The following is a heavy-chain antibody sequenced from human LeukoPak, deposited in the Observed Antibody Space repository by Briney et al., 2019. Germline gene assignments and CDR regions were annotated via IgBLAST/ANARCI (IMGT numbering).Heavy chain of an antibody. CDR1: GYTFTSYG. V-gene: IGHV1-18*01. D-gene: IGHD3-10*01. Sequence: GASVKVSCKASGYTFTSYGISWVRQAPGQGLEWMGWISAYNGNTNYAQKLQGRVTMTTDTSTSTAYMKLRSLRSDDTAVYYCARDGYYYGSGSYYPYWGQGTLVTVSS. J-gene: IGHJ4*02. CDR2: ISAYNGNT. CDR3: ARDGYYYGSGSYYPY.